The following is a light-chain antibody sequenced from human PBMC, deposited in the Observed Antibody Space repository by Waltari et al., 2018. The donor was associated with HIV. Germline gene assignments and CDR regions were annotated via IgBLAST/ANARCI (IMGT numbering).Light chain of an antibody. Sequence: QSVLTQPASASGLPGQRVTISRSGSTSNIGTNNVHWYQQFPGAAPNHLIISNHPRPSAGLDVFSVSKSATSTSLAISWLQSEDDGDYYCATSDDSMNGYVFGPGTKVTVL. CDR2: SNH. CDR1: TSNIGTNN. J-gene: IGLJ1*01. V-gene: IGLV1-44*01. CDR3: ATSDDSMNGYV.